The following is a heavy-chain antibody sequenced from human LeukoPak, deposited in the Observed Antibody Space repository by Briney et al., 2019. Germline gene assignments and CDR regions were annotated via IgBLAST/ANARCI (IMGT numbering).Heavy chain of an antibody. CDR2: ISGSGGTA. V-gene: IGHV3-23*01. D-gene: IGHD2-21*02. J-gene: IGHJ3*02. CDR1: GFTFSIYA. CDR3: ARAGYCGGDCYSLGAFDI. Sequence: GGSLRLSCAASGFTFSIYAMSWVRQAPGKGLEWVSAISGSGGTAYYADSVKGRFTISRDISKNTLYLQMNSLRAEDTAVYYCARAGYCGGDCYSLGAFDIWGQGTMVTVSS.